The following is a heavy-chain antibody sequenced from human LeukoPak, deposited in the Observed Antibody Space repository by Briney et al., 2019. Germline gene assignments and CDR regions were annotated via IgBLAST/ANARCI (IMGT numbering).Heavy chain of an antibody. CDR1: GDSVSRNSAT. Sequence: SQTLSLTCAISGDSVSRNSATWNWIRQSPSRGLEWLGRTYYRSKWYNDYAISVKSRITINPDTSKNQFSLQLNSVTPEDTAVYYCASKQWLVSDFDYWGQGTLVTVSS. J-gene: IGHJ4*02. CDR2: TYYRSKWYN. D-gene: IGHD6-19*01. V-gene: IGHV6-1*01. CDR3: ASKQWLVSDFDY.